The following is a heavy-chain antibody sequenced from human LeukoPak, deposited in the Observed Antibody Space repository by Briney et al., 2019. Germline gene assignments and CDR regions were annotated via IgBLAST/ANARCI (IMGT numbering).Heavy chain of an antibody. J-gene: IGHJ5*02. CDR3: AETVAGAGGWFDP. CDR1: GFTVSSNY. D-gene: IGHD6-19*01. V-gene: IGHV3-66*01. CDR2: IYSGGST. Sequence: PGGSLRLSCAASGFTVSSNYMSWVRQAPGKGLEWVSVIYSGGSTYYADSVKGRFTISRDNSKNTLYLQMNSLRAEDTAVYYCAETVAGAGGWFDPWGQGTLATVSS.